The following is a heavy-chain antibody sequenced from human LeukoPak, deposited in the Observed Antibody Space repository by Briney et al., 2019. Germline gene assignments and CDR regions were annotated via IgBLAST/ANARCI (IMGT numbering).Heavy chain of an antibody. CDR1: GYTLTELS. CDR2: FDPEDGET. CDR3: ARFVYDFWSGYYPYYFDY. D-gene: IGHD3-3*01. J-gene: IGHJ4*02. V-gene: IGHV1-24*01. Sequence: ASVKVSCKVSGYTLTELSMHWVRQAPGKGLEWMGGFDPEDGETIYAQKFQGRVTMTEDTSTDTAYMELSSLRSEDTAVYYCARFVYDFWSGYYPYYFDYWGQGTLVTVSS.